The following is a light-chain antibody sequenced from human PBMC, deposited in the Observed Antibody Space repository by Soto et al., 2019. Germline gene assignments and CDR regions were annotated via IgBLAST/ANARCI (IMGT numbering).Light chain of an antibody. Sequence: QSALTQPPSASGSPGQSVTISCTGTSSDVGGYNYVSWYQQHPGKAPKLMIYEVNQRPSGVPDRFSGSKSGNTASLTVSGLQAEDEADYYCSSYAGSTVLFGGGTKVTVL. V-gene: IGLV2-8*01. J-gene: IGLJ2*01. CDR3: SSYAGSTVL. CDR1: SSDVGGYNY. CDR2: EVN.